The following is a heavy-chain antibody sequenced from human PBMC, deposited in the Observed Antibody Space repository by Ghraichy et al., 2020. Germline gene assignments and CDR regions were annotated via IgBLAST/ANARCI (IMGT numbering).Heavy chain of an antibody. V-gene: IGHV1-8*03. D-gene: IGHD3-9*01. J-gene: IGHJ4*02. CDR2: MNPNSGNT. CDR1: GYTFTSYD. Sequence: ASVKVSCKASGYTFTSYDINWVRQATGQGLEWMGWMNPNSGNTGDAQKFQGRVTITRNTSISTAYMELSSLRSEDTAVYYCARAHGLQTILTGRKDYYFDYWGQGTLVTVSS. CDR3: ARAHGLQTILTGRKDYYFDY.